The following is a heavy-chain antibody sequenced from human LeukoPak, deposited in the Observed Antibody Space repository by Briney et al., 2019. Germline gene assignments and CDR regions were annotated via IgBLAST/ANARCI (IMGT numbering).Heavy chain of an antibody. D-gene: IGHD6-13*01. Sequence: GGSLRLSCAVSGFTVSSNYMSWVRQAPGKGLEWVSVIYSGGSTYYADSVKGRFTISRDNSKNTLYLQMNSLRAEDTAVHYCARDRNIAAAGYYYYYYMDVWGKGTTVTISS. V-gene: IGHV3-66*01. CDR3: ARDRNIAAAGYYYYYYMDV. J-gene: IGHJ6*03. CDR2: IYSGGST. CDR1: GFTVSSNY.